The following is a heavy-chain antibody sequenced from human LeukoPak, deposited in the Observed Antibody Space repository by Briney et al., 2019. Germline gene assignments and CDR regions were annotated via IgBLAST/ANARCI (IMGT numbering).Heavy chain of an antibody. J-gene: IGHJ3*02. V-gene: IGHV4-34*01. CDR3: ARGRYYDFWSGYSDAFDI. CDR1: GGSFSSYY. CDR2: INHSGST. Sequence: PSETLSLTCAVYGGSFSSYYWSWIRQPPGKGLEWIGEINHSGSTNYNPSLKSRVTISVDTSKNQFSLKLSSVTAADTAVYYCARGRYYDFWSGYSDAFDIWGQGTMVTVSS. D-gene: IGHD3-3*01.